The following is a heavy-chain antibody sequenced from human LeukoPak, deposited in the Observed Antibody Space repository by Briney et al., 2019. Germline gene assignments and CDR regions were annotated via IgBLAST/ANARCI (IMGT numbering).Heavy chain of an antibody. Sequence: TGGSLRLSCAASGFTFSSYSMNWVRQAPGKGLEWVSYISSSSSTIYYADSVKGRFTISRDNAKNSLYLQMNRLRAEDTAVYYCARGAQSMIVVVIRFDPWGQGNLVTVSS. CDR2: ISSSSSTI. CDR3: ARGAQSMIVVVIRFDP. CDR1: GFTFSSYS. V-gene: IGHV3-48*01. D-gene: IGHD3-22*01. J-gene: IGHJ5*02.